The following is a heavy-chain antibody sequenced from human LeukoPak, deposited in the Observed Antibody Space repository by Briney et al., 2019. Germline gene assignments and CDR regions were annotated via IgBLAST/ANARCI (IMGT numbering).Heavy chain of an antibody. Sequence: PSETLSLTCTVSGGSISSYYWSWIRQPPGKGLEWIGYIYYSGSINYNPSLKSRVTISVDTSKNQFSLKLSSVTAADTAVYYCARSGYSYDYAFDIWGQGTMVTFSS. CDR1: GGSISSYY. J-gene: IGHJ3*02. V-gene: IGHV4-59*01. D-gene: IGHD5-18*01. CDR3: ARSGYSYDYAFDI. CDR2: IYYSGSI.